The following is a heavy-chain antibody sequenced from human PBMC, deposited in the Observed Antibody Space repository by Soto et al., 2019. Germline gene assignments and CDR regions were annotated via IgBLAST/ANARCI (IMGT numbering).Heavy chain of an antibody. CDR1: GGSISSSNW. J-gene: IGHJ4*02. V-gene: IGHV4-4*02. CDR3: ARDRPMDSSGWAYFDY. CDR2: IYHSGST. D-gene: IGHD6-19*01. Sequence: PSETLSLTCAVSGGSISSSNWWSWVRQPPGKGLEWIGEIYHSGSTNYNPSLKSRVTISVDKSKNQFSLKLSSVTAADTAVYYCARDRPMDSSGWAYFDYWGQGTLVTVSS.